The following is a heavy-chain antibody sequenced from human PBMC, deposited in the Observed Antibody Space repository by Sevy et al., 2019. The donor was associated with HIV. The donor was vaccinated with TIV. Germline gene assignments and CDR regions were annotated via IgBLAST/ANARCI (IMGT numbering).Heavy chain of an antibody. Sequence: SETLSLTCAVHGGSFSGYYWSWIRESPGKGLEWIGEINDSGITNYNPSLKSRVTISVDTSKKEFSLRLSSVTAADTAVYYCARSPPVVVAPGAPSWFDPWGQGTLVTVSS. CDR3: ARSPPVVVAPGAPSWFDP. V-gene: IGHV4-34*01. J-gene: IGHJ5*02. CDR2: INDSGIT. CDR1: GGSFSGYY. D-gene: IGHD2-2*01.